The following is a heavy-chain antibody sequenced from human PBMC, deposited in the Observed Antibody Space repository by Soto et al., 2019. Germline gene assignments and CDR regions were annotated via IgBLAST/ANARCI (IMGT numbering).Heavy chain of an antibody. CDR1: GYTFPNYA. J-gene: IGHJ4*02. V-gene: IGHV1-3*01. D-gene: IGHD3-22*01. CDR2: INAASGNT. CDR3: ERGGYSSGYYYSFDS. Sequence: QVQLVQSGAEVKKPGASVKVSCKASGYTFPNYAIHWVRHAPGQSLECMGWINAASGNTKYAQSFRGSVNITRHTYARTAYMELSRLISEDTAVYYCERGGYSSGYYYSFDSWGQGTLCSVSS.